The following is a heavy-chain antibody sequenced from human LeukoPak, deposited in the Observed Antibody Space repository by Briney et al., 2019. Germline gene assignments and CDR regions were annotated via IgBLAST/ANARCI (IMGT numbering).Heavy chain of an antibody. J-gene: IGHJ4*02. D-gene: IGHD2-15*01. V-gene: IGHV1-8*01. CDR1: GYTFTSYE. CDR2: VNPNSSHT. CDR3: ARGAPGSYCSGGSCPYFDY. Sequence: ASVKVSCKASGYTFTSYEVNWVRQATGQGLEWMGWVNPNSSHTGYAQKFQGRVAMTTNTSISTAYMELSSLRSEDTAVYYCARGAPGSYCSGGSCPYFDYWGQGTLVSVSS.